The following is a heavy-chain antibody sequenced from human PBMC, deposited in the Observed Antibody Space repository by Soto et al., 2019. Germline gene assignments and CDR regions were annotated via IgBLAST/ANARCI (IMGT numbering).Heavy chain of an antibody. CDR1: GFTFSSYW. CDR3: ARGTMIVPRDY. J-gene: IGHJ4*02. Sequence: GGSLRLSCAASGFTFSSYWMHWVRQAPGKGLVWVSRINSDGSSTSYADSVKGRFTISRDNAKNTLYLQMNSLRAEDTAVYYCARGTMIVPRDYWGQGTLVTVSS. V-gene: IGHV3-74*01. CDR2: INSDGSST. D-gene: IGHD3-22*01.